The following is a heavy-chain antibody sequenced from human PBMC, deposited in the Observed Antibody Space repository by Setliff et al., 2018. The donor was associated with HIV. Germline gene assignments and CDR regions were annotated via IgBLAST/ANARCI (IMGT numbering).Heavy chain of an antibody. CDR1: GYSISSSYW. CDR2: IYNNRGT. D-gene: IGHD5-18*01. J-gene: IGHJ4*02. CDR3: ARTRGYTYGYIDS. V-gene: IGHV4-28*01. Sequence: SETLSLTCAVSGYSISSSYWWGWIRQPPGKGLEWIGYIYNNRGTYYNPSLKSRVTMSVDTSNNQFSLKLNSVTAADTAVYYCARTRGYTYGYIDSWAQGTLVTVSS.